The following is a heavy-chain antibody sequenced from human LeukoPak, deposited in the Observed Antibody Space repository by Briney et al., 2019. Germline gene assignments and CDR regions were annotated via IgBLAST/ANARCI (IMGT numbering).Heavy chain of an antibody. CDR1: GFTFTNAW. CDR2: MKSKTDGGTI. J-gene: IGHJ4*02. CDR3: LRHFDY. V-gene: IGHV3-15*01. Sequence: GGSLRLSCAVSGFTFTNAWMSWVRQAPGKGLEWVGRMKSKTDGGTIDYAAPVKGRFTISRDDSKNTLYLQMNSLQIEDTAVYYCLRHFDYWGQGTVVTVSS.